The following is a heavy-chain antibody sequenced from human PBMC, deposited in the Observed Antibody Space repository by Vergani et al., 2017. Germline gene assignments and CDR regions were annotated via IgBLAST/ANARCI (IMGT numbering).Heavy chain of an antibody. V-gene: IGHV3-48*03. Sequence: VHLVESGGGVVQPGRSLRLSCVVSGFTSSYYGMHWVRQAPGKGLEWIAYISTNGLTVYYADSVKGRFTISRDNAKKSEYLQMTRLRVDDTAVYFCARDQLYGGHSCSDIWGQGALVTVSS. CDR3: ARDQLYGGHSCSDI. D-gene: IGHD4-23*01. CDR1: GFTSSYYG. CDR2: ISTNGLTV. J-gene: IGHJ4*02.